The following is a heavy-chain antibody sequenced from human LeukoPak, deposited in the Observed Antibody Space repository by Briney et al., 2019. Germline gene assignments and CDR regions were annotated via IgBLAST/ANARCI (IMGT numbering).Heavy chain of an antibody. CDR3: ARDTV. CDR1: GGSFSGYY. V-gene: IGHV4-34*01. J-gene: IGHJ3*01. Sequence: PSETLSLTCAVYGGSFSGYYWSWIRQPPGRGLEWIGEINHSGSTNYNPSLKSRVTISVDTSKNQFSLKLSSVTAADTAVYYCARDTVWGQGTMVTVSS. CDR2: INHSGST.